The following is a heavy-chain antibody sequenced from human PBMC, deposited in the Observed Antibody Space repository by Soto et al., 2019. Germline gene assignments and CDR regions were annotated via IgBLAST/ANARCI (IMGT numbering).Heavy chain of an antibody. CDR1: EGTFNSYA. V-gene: IGHV1-69*01. Sequence: QAQVVQSGAEVRKPGSSVKLSCKASEGTFNSYAIAWVRQAPGQGLEWMGGIIPYYNTLNYAQKFQDRVTITADDSTNPVYMELSSLRSDDTAGYFCASGASRWYPYFFDSWAQGTLVTVSS. CDR2: IIPYYNTL. J-gene: IGHJ4*02. D-gene: IGHD6-13*01. CDR3: ASGASRWYPYFFDS.